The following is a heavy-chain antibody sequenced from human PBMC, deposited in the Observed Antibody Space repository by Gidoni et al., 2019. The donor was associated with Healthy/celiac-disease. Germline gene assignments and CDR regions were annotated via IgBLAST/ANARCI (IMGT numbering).Heavy chain of an antibody. V-gene: IGHV1-69*08. Sequence: QVQLVQSGAEVKTHGSSVKVSCKASGGTCSSYTISWVRQAPGHGLEWMGRIIPILGIANDTQKFQGRVTITADKATSTAYMELSSLRSEDTAVYYCARERVATEGLFDYWGQGTLVTVSS. CDR3: ARERVATEGLFDY. CDR2: IIPILGIA. CDR1: GGTCSSYT. D-gene: IGHD5-12*01. J-gene: IGHJ4*02.